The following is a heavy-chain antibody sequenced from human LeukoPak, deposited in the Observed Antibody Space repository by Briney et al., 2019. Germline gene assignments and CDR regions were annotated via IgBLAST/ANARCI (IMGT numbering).Heavy chain of an antibody. J-gene: IGHJ4*02. Sequence: SETLSLTCTVSGGSISSSSYYWGWIRQPPGKGLEWIGSIYYSGSTYYNPSLKSRVTISVDTSKNQFSLKLSSVTAADTAVYYCARRPYYYGSGSPVDYWGQGTLVTVSS. D-gene: IGHD3-10*01. CDR1: GGSISSSSYY. CDR2: IYYSGST. V-gene: IGHV4-39*07. CDR3: ARRPYYYGSGSPVDY.